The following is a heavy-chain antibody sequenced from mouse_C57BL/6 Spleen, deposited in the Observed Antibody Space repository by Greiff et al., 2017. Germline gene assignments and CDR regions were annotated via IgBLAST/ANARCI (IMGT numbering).Heavy chain of an antibody. J-gene: IGHJ3*01. CDR2: MDPSDSYT. CDR1: GYTFTSYW. V-gene: IGHV1-69*01. Sequence: QVQLQQPGAELVMPGASVKLSCKASGYTFTSYWMHWVKQRHGQGLEWIGEMDPSDSYTNYNQKFKGKSTLAVDKASGTAYMQLSSLTSEDSAVYYCAVLRSFAYWGQGTLVTVSA. D-gene: IGHD1-1*01. CDR3: AVLRSFAY.